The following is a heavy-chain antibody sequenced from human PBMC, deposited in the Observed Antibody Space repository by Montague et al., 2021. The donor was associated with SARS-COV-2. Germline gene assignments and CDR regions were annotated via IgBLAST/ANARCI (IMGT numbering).Heavy chain of an antibody. CDR3: VATYNGNWYYFDY. CDR1: GGSFSSGDSY. J-gene: IGHJ4*02. V-gene: IGHV4-39*01. Sequence: SETLSLTCSVSGGSFSSGDSYWGWLRQAPGKGLEWIGDLHYAGSAYYNPSLRSQVTISADTSKNQFSLKLNSVTAADTAVYYCVATYNGNWYYFDYWGQGTLVTVSS. D-gene: IGHD6-13*01. CDR2: LHYAGSA.